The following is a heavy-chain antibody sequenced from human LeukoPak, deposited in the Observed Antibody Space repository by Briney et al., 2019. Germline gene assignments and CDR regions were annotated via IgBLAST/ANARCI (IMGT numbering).Heavy chain of an antibody. CDR1: GFSFSDYY. CDR2: ISSSSSYT. CDR3: ARDYLGELSAHDY. V-gene: IGHV3-11*05. Sequence: GGSLRLSCAASGFSFSDYYMSWIRQAPGKGLEWVSYISSSSSYTNYADSVKGRFTISRDNAKNSLYLQMNSLRAEDTAVYYCARDYLGELSAHDYWGQGTLVTVCS. J-gene: IGHJ4*02. D-gene: IGHD3-16*02.